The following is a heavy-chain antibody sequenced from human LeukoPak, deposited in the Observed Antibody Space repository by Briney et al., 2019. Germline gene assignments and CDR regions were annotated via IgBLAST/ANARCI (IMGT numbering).Heavy chain of an antibody. CDR2: IYDSGST. CDR3: ARHYGP. Sequence: SETLSLTCAVSGGSISSSNWWSWVRQPPGKGLEWIGSIYDSGSTYYNPSLKSRVTISVDTSKNQFSLKLNSVTAADTAVFYCARHYGPWGQGTLVTVSS. CDR1: GGSISSSNW. J-gene: IGHJ5*02. D-gene: IGHD3-10*01. V-gene: IGHV4-39*01.